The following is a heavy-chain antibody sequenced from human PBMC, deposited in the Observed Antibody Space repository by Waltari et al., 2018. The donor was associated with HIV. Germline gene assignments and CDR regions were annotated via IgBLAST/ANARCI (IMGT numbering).Heavy chain of an antibody. J-gene: IGHJ4*02. CDR2: IYPGDSDT. Sequence: EVQLVESGVEVIKPGESLKNPCKGSGYSFTRYWLGWVRQMPGKGLEWMGIIYPGDSDTRYSPSFQGQVTISADKSISTAYLQWSSLKASDTAMYYCARQESIVGGTGWHPVDYWGQGTLVTVSS. V-gene: IGHV5-51*01. CDR3: ARQESIVGGTGWHPVDY. D-gene: IGHD1-26*01. CDR1: GYSFTRYW.